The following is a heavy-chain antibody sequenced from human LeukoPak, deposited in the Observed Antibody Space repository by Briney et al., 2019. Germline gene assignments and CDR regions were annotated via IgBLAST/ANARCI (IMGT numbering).Heavy chain of an antibody. CDR3: ARGWTVTNVDWFDP. D-gene: IGHD4-17*01. V-gene: IGHV3-7*01. CDR1: GFTFSSYW. CDR2: IKQDGSEK. J-gene: IGHJ5*02. Sequence: PGGSLRLSCAASGFTFSSYWMSWVRQAPGKGLEWVANIKQDGSEKYYVDSVKGRFIISRDNAKNSLYLQMNSLRVEDTAVYYCARGWTVTNVDWFDPWDQGTLVTVSS.